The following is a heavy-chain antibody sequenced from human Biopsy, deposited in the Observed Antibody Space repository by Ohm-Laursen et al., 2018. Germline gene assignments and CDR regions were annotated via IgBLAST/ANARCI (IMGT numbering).Heavy chain of an antibody. CDR2: IRNT. V-gene: IGHV4-39*01. CDR1: GDSISSSTYY. Sequence: SETLSLTCSVSGDSISSSTYYWGWIRQPPGKGLEWIGTIRNTYFRTSLKSRFTMSVDTSKNHFSLKLSSVTAADTGVYYCVQTRNDYGGFYFDYWGRGTLVTVSS. D-gene: IGHD4/OR15-4a*01. CDR3: VQTRNDYGGFYFDY. J-gene: IGHJ4*02.